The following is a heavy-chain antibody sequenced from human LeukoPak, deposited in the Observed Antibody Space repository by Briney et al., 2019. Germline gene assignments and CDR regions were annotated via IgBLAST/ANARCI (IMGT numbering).Heavy chain of an antibody. D-gene: IGHD6-19*01. CDR2: ISSSSTSI. Sequence: GGSLGLSCAASGFTFSSYTMNWVRQAPGKGLEWVSTISSSSTSIYNAMKGRFTISRDNAKNSLYLQMNSLRTDDTAVYYCARDREAVTGTGAFDIWGQGTMVTVSS. CDR1: GFTFSSYT. J-gene: IGHJ3*02. CDR3: ARDREAVTGTGAFDI. V-gene: IGHV3-21*01.